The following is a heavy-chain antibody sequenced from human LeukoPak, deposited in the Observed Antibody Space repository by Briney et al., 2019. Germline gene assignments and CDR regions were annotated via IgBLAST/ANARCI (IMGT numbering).Heavy chain of an antibody. CDR1: GFTFSSYG. V-gene: IGHV3-23*01. D-gene: IGHD4-11*01. Sequence: PGGSLRLSCAASGFTFSSYGMSWVRQAPGKGLEWVSGISGSGGSTYYADSVKGRFTISRDNAKSSLYLQMNGLRAEDTAVYYCARDSRQQLFDYWGQGTLVTVSS. CDR2: ISGSGGST. CDR3: ARDSRQQLFDY. J-gene: IGHJ4*02.